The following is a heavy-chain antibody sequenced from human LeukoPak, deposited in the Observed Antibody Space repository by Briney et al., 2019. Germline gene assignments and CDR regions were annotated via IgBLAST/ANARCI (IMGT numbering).Heavy chain of an antibody. V-gene: IGHV1-18*01. CDR3: ARAIVVAGTSNNWFDP. D-gene: IGHD6-19*01. CDR1: GYTFTSYG. CDR2: ISAYNGST. Sequence: GASVKVSCKASGYTFTSYGISWVRQAPGQGLEWMGWISAYNGSTNYAQKLQGRVTMTTDTSTSTAYMELRSLRSDDTAVYYCARAIVVAGTSNNWFDPWGQGTLVTVSS. J-gene: IGHJ5*02.